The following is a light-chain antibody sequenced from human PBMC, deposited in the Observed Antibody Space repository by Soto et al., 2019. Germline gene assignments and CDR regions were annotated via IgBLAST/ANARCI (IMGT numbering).Light chain of an antibody. CDR2: DAS. J-gene: IGKJ4*01. CDR1: QTVRNNY. Sequence: SELTQSPGTLSLTLGDRVTRSWRASQTVRNNYLAWYQQKPGQAPRLLIYDASSRATGIPDRFSGGGSGTDFTLTISRLEPEDFAVYYCQQFSSYPLTIGGGTKVDI. V-gene: IGKV3-20*01. CDR3: QQFSSYPLT.